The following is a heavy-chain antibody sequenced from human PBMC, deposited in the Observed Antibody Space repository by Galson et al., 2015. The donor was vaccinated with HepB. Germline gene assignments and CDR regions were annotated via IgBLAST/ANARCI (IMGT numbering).Heavy chain of an antibody. CDR3: AKDATYYDYGDSYFDY. Sequence: SLRLSCAASGFTFNTYAMSWVRQAPGEGLEWVAAISASGISTYYADSMRGRFTISRDNSKNTLYLQMNIVGAEDTAIYYCAKDATYYDYGDSYFDYWGQGTLVTVST. D-gene: IGHD4-17*01. CDR2: ISASGIST. V-gene: IGHV3-23*01. J-gene: IGHJ4*02. CDR1: GFTFNTYA.